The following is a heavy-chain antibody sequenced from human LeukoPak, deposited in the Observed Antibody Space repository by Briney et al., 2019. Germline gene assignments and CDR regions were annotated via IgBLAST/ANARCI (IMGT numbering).Heavy chain of an antibody. CDR2: IKQDGSEK. D-gene: IGHD3-3*01. CDR1: GFTFSSYW. CDR3: ARVFWSTMDAFDI. J-gene: IGHJ3*02. Sequence: PGGSLRLSCAASGFTFSSYWMSWVRQAPGKGLEWVANIKQDGSEKYYVDSVKGRFTISRDNAKNSLYLQMNNLRAEDTAVYYCARVFWSTMDAFDIWGQGTMVTVSS. V-gene: IGHV3-7*01.